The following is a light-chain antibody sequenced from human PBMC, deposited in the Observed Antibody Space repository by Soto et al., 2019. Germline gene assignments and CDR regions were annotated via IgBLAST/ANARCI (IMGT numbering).Light chain of an antibody. J-gene: IGKJ4*01. CDR1: QSISSY. Sequence: DIQMTQSPSSLSASVGDRVTITCRASQSISSYLNWYQQKPGKAPKLLIYAASSLQSGVPSRFSGSGSGTDFTLTISRLEPEDFAVYYCQQYGSSPSFGGGTKVDIK. CDR3: QQYGSSPS. V-gene: IGKV1-39*01. CDR2: AAS.